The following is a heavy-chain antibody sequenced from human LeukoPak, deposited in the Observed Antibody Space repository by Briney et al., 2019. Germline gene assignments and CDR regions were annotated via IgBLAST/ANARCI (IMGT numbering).Heavy chain of an antibody. J-gene: IGHJ3*02. Sequence: ASVKASCKASGYTFTSYYMHWVRQATGQGLEWMGIINPSGGSTSYAQKFQGRVTMTRDTSTSTVYMELSSLRSEDTAVYYCARERQYQLLGGDAFDIWGQGTMVTVSS. D-gene: IGHD2-2*01. CDR1: GYTFTSYY. CDR3: ARERQYQLLGGDAFDI. CDR2: INPSGGST. V-gene: IGHV1-46*01.